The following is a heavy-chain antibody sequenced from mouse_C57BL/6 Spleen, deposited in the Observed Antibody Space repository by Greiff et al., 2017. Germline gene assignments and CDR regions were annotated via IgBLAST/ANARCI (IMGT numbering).Heavy chain of an antibody. Sequence: QVQLQQPGAELVMPGASVKLSCKASGYTFTSYWMHWVKQRPGQGLEWIGEIDPSDSYTNYNQKFKGKSTLTVDKSSSTAYMQLSSLTSEDSAVYYCARYDQAYYYAMDYWGQGTSVTVSS. D-gene: IGHD2-3*01. V-gene: IGHV1-69*01. J-gene: IGHJ4*01. CDR1: GYTFTSYW. CDR3: ARYDQAYYYAMDY. CDR2: IDPSDSYT.